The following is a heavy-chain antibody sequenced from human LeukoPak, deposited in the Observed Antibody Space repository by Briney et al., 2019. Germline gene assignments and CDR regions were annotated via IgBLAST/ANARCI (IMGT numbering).Heavy chain of an antibody. V-gene: IGHV4-34*01. CDR2: INHSGST. CDR1: GGSFSGYY. D-gene: IGHD2-2*01. Sequence: PSETLSLTCAVYGGSFSGYYWSWIRQPPGKGLEWIGEINHSGSTNYNPSLKSRVTTSVDTSKNQFSLKLSSVTAADTAVYYCARALGYCSSTSCYYPFDYWGQGTLVTVSS. J-gene: IGHJ4*02. CDR3: ARALGYCSSTSCYYPFDY.